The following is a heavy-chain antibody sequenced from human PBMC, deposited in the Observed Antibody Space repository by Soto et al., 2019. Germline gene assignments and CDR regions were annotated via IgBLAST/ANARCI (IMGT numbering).Heavy chain of an antibody. CDR2: IYYSGST. D-gene: IGHD6-6*01. CDR3: ARDKRVAARPSFFFDY. CDR1: GGSISSGGYY. J-gene: IGHJ4*02. V-gene: IGHV4-31*03. Sequence: QVQLQESGPGLVKPSQTLSLTCTVSGGSISSGGYYWSWIRQHPGKGLEWIGYIYYSGSTYYNPSLKSRVTISVDTSKNQFSLKLSSVTAADTAVYYCARDKRVAARPSFFFDYWGQGTLVTVSS.